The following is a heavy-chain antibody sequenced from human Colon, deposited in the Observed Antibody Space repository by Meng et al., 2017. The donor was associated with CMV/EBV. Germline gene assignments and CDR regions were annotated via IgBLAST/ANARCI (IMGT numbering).Heavy chain of an antibody. CDR3: ARENSGYDNRRGFDY. Sequence: QVQLVQSGAEVKTPGASVKVSCKASGISFPGHYIHWVRQAPGQGLEWMGWMNPNSGNTGYAQKFQGRVTMTRNTSISTAYMELSGLRSEDTAVYYCARENSGYDNRRGFDYWGQGTLVTVSS. V-gene: IGHV1-8*02. CDR1: GISFPGHY. CDR2: MNPNSGNT. J-gene: IGHJ4*02. D-gene: IGHD5-12*01.